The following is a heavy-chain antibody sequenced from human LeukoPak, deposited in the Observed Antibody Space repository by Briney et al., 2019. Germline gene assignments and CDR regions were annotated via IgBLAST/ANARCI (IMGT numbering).Heavy chain of an antibody. D-gene: IGHD1-26*01. V-gene: IGHV3-30-3*02. CDR1: GFTFSGYP. Sequence: PGGSLRLSCAASGFTFSGYPIHWVRQAPGKGLEWVAVISYDGSNKYYADSVKGRFTISRDNSKNTLYLQMNSLRAEDTALYYCAKGSIVGVRGYFDYWGQGTLVTVSS. J-gene: IGHJ4*02. CDR3: AKGSIVGVRGYFDY. CDR2: ISYDGSNK.